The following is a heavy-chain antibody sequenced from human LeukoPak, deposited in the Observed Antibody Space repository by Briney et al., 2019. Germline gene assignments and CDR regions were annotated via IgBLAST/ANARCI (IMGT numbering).Heavy chain of an antibody. D-gene: IGHD2-2*01. V-gene: IGHV1-18*04. CDR2: ISAYNGNT. J-gene: IGHJ5*02. Sequence: ASVKVSCKASGYTFIAYYMFWVRQAPGQGLEWMGWISAYNGNTNYAQKLQGRVTMTTDTSTSTAYMELRSLRSDDTAVYYCARDAAFFCSSTSCGGGNWFDPWGQGTLVTVSS. CDR3: ARDAAFFCSSTSCGGGNWFDP. CDR1: GYTFIAYY.